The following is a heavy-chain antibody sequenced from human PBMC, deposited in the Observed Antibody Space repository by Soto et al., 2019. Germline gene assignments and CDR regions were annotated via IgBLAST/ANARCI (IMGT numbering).Heavy chain of an antibody. CDR3: TTGSHYYDFWSGLVS. J-gene: IGHJ5*02. V-gene: IGHV3-15*01. CDR2: IKSKTDGGTT. CDR1: GFTFSNAW. D-gene: IGHD3-3*01. Sequence: GGSLRLSCAASGFTFSNAWMSWVRQAPGKGLEWVGRIKSKTDGGTTDYAAPVKGRFTISRDDSKNTLYLQMNSLKTEDTAVYYCTTGSHYYDFWSGLVSWGQGTLVTVSS.